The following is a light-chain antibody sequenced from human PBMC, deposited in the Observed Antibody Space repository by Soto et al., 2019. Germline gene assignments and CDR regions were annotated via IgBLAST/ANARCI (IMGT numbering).Light chain of an antibody. CDR2: LGS. J-gene: IGKJ2*01. V-gene: IGKV2-28*01. CDR3: MQALQVGMYA. Sequence: DIVMTQSPLSLPVTPGEPASISCRSSQSLLHSNGYNYLDWYLQKPGQSPQLLIYLGSNRASGDPYRFSGSVSGTDFTLKIRRVEAEDVGVYDCMQALQVGMYAFGQGTKLEIK. CDR1: QSLLHSNGYNY.